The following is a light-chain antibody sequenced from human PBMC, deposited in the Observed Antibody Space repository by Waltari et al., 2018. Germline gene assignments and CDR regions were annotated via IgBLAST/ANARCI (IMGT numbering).Light chain of an antibody. V-gene: IGLV1-44*01. CDR2: TNT. CDR3: GTWDDRLNGVV. Sequence: QSVLTQPPSASETPGQRVTISCSGSSSNIGNNPVMWYQQLPGTAPKLLIHTNTQRPSGVPDRFSGSKSGTSASLAISGLQSDDEANYFCGTWDDRLNGVVFGGGTKLTVL. CDR1: SSNIGNNP. J-gene: IGLJ2*01.